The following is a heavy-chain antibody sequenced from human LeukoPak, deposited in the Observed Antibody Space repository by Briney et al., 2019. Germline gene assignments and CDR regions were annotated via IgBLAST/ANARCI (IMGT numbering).Heavy chain of an antibody. Sequence: GGSLRLSCAASGFTFSSYAMSWVRQAPGKGLEWVSAISDSGGSTYYADSVKGRFTISRDNSKNTLYLQMNSLRAEDTAVYYCAKGDIAAVGTAYFDYWGQGTLVTVSS. CDR1: GFTFSSYA. V-gene: IGHV3-23*01. CDR2: ISDSGGST. D-gene: IGHD6-13*01. J-gene: IGHJ4*02. CDR3: AKGDIAAVGTAYFDY.